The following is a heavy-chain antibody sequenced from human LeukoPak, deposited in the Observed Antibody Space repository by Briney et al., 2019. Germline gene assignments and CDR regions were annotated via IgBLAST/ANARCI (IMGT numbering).Heavy chain of an antibody. CDR1: GFTFSSYA. J-gene: IGHJ4*02. V-gene: IGHV3-23*01. D-gene: IGHD3-3*01. CDR3: AKTTYYDFRSDYPEYYFDY. Sequence: GGSLRLSCAASGFTFSSYAMSWVRQAPGKGLEWVSGISGSGGSTYYADSVRGRFTISRDNSKNTLYLQMNSLRAEDTAVYYCAKTTYYDFRSDYPEYYFDYWGQGTLVTVSS. CDR2: ISGSGGST.